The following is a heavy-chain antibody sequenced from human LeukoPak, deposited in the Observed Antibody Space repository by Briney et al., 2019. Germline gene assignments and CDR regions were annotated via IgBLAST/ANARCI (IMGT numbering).Heavy chain of an antibody. V-gene: IGHV3-74*01. J-gene: IGHJ6*02. CDR2: VNSDGSNT. CDR1: GFTFSNYW. CDR3: VTPRGDYYYGMDV. D-gene: IGHD3-10*01. Sequence: GGSLRLSCAASGFTFSNYWMHWVRQAPGKGLVWVSRVNSDGSNTYYADSVKGRFTISRDNAKNTLYLQMNSLRAEDTAVYYCVTPRGDYYYGMDVWGLGTTVTVSS.